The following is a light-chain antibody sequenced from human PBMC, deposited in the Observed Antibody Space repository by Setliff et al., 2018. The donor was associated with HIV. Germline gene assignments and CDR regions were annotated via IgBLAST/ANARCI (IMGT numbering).Light chain of an antibody. V-gene: IGLV2-23*02. CDR3: CSYAGSAFYV. Sequence: QSALTQPASVSGSPGQSITISCTGTSSNVGTYDLVSWYQQYPGKAPQLIIYEVGKRPSGVSNRFSGSKSSNTASLTISGLQAEDEADYFCCSYAGSAFYVFGIGTKVTVL. J-gene: IGLJ1*01. CDR2: EVG. CDR1: SSNVGTYDL.